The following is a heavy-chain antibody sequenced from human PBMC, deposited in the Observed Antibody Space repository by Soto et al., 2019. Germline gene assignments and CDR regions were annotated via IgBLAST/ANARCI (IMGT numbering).Heavy chain of an antibody. CDR1: GYSFTSYW. CDR3: ARHGGLGVVTRYYYYGMDV. D-gene: IGHD3-3*01. J-gene: IGHJ6*02. Sequence: GESLKISCKGSGYSFTSYWIGWVRQMPGKGLEWMGIIYPGDSDTRYSPSFQGQVTISADKSISTAYLQWSSLKASDTAMYYCARHGGLGVVTRYYYYGMDVWGQGTTVTVSS. CDR2: IYPGDSDT. V-gene: IGHV5-51*01.